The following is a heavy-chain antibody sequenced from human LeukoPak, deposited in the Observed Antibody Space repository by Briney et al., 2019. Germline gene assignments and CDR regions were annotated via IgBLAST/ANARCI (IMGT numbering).Heavy chain of an antibody. J-gene: IGHJ4*02. CDR1: GFSFSNYY. CDR2: INGRGGII. V-gene: IGHV3-48*04. CDR3: AREGDGSRYYFDY. D-gene: IGHD2-21*01. Sequence: GGSRRLSCKASGFSFSNYYMNWVRQAPGKGLEWLSHINGRGGIINYADSVKGRFTISRDNARNSLDLHMSSLGAEDTAVYYCAREGDGSRYYFDYWGQGILVTVSS.